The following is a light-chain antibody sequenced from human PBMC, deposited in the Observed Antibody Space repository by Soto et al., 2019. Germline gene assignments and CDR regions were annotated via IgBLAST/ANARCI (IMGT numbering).Light chain of an antibody. CDR3: HQYSTWPLT. CDR1: QTVVND. V-gene: IGKV3-15*01. CDR2: AAS. J-gene: IGKJ4*01. Sequence: EKVMTQSPATLSVSPGESVTLSCRASQTVVNDLAWYQQKPGQAPRLLIYAASARATDVPARFSGSGYGTDFTRPISSLQPEDFAVYYCHQYSTWPLTFGGGTKVEI.